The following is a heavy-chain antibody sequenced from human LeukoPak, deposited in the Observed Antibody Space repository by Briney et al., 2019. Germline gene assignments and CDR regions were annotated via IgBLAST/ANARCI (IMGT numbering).Heavy chain of an antibody. J-gene: IGHJ6*03. V-gene: IGHV3-49*04. CDR3: AKNEGSNYYYYYYMDV. D-gene: IGHD4-11*01. CDR2: IRSNAYGGTT. Sequence: GGTLRLSCTASGFTFGDYAMNWVRQAPGKGLEWVGFIRSNAYGGTTEYAASVKGRFTISRDDSKSIAYLQMNSLRAEDTAVYYCAKNEGSNYYYYYYMDVWGKGTTVTVSS. CDR1: GFTFGDYA.